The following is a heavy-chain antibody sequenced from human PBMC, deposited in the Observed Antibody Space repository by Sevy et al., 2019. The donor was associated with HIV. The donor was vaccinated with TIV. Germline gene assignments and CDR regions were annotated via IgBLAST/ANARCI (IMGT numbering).Heavy chain of an antibody. CDR2: IWYDGSNK. Sequence: GGSLRLSCAASGFTFSSYGMHWVRQAPGKGLEWVAVIWYDGSNKYYADSVKGRFTISRDNSKNTLYLQMNSLRAEDTAVYYCARDGLGRGYGLIDYWGQGTLVTVSS. V-gene: IGHV3-33*01. CDR1: GFTFSSYG. CDR3: ARDGLGRGYGLIDY. J-gene: IGHJ4*02. D-gene: IGHD5-18*01.